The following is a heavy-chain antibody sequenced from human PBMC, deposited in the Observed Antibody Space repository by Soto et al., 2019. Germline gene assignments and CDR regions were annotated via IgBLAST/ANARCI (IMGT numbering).Heavy chain of an antibody. J-gene: IGHJ4*02. CDR2: IYYLGST. CDR3: ARDGYDGSGSPYPAY. Sequence: SETLSVTCIVSGGSMIEYFWSWIRQSPGKGLEWIGYIYYLGSTDYNPSLKSRVTISVDTSKRQFSLRLTSVTAADTAVYYCARDGYDGSGSPYPAYWGPGTQVTVSS. CDR1: GGSMIEYF. D-gene: IGHD3-10*01. V-gene: IGHV4-59*01.